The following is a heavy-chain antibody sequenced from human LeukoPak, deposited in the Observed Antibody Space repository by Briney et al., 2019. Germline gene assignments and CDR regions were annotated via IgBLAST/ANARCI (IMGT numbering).Heavy chain of an antibody. J-gene: IGHJ4*02. CDR3: ASGLRPAGY. Sequence: GGSLRLSCAASGFTFSSYAMHWVRQAPGKGLEWVAVISYDGSNKYYADSVKGRFTSSRDNAKNSVYLQMNSLRDEDTAVYYCASGLRPAGYWGQGTLVTVSS. CDR2: ISYDGSNK. CDR1: GFTFSSYA. V-gene: IGHV3-30-3*01. D-gene: IGHD5-12*01.